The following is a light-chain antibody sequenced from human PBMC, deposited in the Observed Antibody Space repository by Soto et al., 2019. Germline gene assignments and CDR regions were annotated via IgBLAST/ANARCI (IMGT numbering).Light chain of an antibody. CDR2: LNSDGSY. J-gene: IGLJ2*01. V-gene: IGLV4-69*01. CDR3: QTWGTGIHVV. CDR1: SGHSRDA. Sequence: QLVLTQSPSASASLGASVKLTCTLSSGHSRDAIAWHQQQPEKGPRYLMKLNSDGSYSKGDGIPDRFSGSSSGAERYLTISSLQSEDEADYYCQTWGTGIHVVFGGGTQLTVL.